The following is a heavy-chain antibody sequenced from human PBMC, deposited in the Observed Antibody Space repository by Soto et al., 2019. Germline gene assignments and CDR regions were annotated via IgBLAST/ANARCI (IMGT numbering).Heavy chain of an antibody. CDR1: GGSFSTYY. Sequence: LSLTCVVSGGSFSTYYYNWIRQSPGKGLEWIGEINHSGNNNYSPSLKSRVTMSLDTSKNQFSLKLTSVTAADTAVYYCARGGSNDWQVAFDIWGQGTMDTVSS. CDR2: INHSGNN. V-gene: IGHV4-34*01. D-gene: IGHD3-9*01. J-gene: IGHJ3*02. CDR3: ARGGSNDWQVAFDI.